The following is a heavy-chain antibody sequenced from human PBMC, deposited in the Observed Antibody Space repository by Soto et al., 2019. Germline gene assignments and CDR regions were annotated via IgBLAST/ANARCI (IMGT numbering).Heavy chain of an antibody. CDR1: GGSISGYY. CDR3: ARDLWGYCGTDCYPLDV. J-gene: IGHJ6*02. Sequence: SETLSLTCTVSGGSISGYYWSWIRRPPGKGLEWIGYMYNTGSTVYDPSFKSRVTISVDTSKNQFSLKLNSVTAADTAVYYCARDLWGYCGTDCYPLDVWGQGTTVTVSS. CDR2: MYNTGST. V-gene: IGHV4-59*01. D-gene: IGHD2-21*02.